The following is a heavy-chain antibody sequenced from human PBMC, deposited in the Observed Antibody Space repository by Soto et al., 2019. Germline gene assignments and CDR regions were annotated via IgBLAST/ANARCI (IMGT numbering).Heavy chain of an antibody. CDR2: ISYDGSNK. CDR3: AKGWLLYGDSCCYFDY. Sequence: GGSLRLSCAASGFTFSSYGMHWVRQAPGKGLEWVAVISYDGSNKYYADSVKGRFTISRDNSKNTLYLQMNSLRAEDTAVYYCAKGWLLYGDSCCYFDYWGQGTLVTVSS. J-gene: IGHJ4*02. V-gene: IGHV3-30*18. D-gene: IGHD4-17*01. CDR1: GFTFSSYG.